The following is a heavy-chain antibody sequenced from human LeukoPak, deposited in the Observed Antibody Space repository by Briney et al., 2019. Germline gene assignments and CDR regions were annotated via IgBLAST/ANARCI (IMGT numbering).Heavy chain of an antibody. V-gene: IGHV7-4-1*01. D-gene: IGHD6-13*01. CDR1: GYTFTSYA. CDR3: ARGLAGRTSAAVDY. Sequence: APVKVSCKASGYTFTSYAMNWVRQAPGQGLEWMGWINTNTGNPTYAQGFTGRFVFSLDTSVSTAYLQICSLKAEDTAVYYCARGLAGRTSAAVDYWGQGTLVTVSS. J-gene: IGHJ4*02. CDR2: INTNTGNP.